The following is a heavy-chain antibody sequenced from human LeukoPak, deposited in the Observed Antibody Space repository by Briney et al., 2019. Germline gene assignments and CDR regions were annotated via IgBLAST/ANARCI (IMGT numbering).Heavy chain of an antibody. V-gene: IGHV3-30-3*01. CDR3: ARDRATTVTYYYYGMDV. Sequence: GGSLRLSCAASGFTFSSYAMHWVRQAPVKGLEWVAVISYDGSNKYYADSVEGRFTISRDNSKNTLYLQMNSLRAEDTAVYYCARDRATTVTYYYYGMDVWGQGTTVTVSS. J-gene: IGHJ6*02. CDR2: ISYDGSNK. CDR1: GFTFSSYA. D-gene: IGHD4-17*01.